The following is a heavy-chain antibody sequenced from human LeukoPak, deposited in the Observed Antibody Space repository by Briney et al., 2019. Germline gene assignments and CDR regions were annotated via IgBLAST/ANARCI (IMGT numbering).Heavy chain of an antibody. CDR2: IKEDGSDK. V-gene: IGHV3-7*05. Sequence: GGSLILSCAASGFTFSNAWMSWVRQAPGKGLEWVAHIKEDGSDKYYVGSVTGRFTISRDNTKNSLYLQMSSLRAEDTAVYYCATWNSDWEFAYWGQGTLVSVSS. J-gene: IGHJ4*02. D-gene: IGHD1/OR15-1a*01. CDR3: ATWNSDWEFAY. CDR1: GFTFSNAW.